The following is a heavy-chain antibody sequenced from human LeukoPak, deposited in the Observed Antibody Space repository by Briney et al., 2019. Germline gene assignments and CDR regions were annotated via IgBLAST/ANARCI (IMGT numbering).Heavy chain of an antibody. CDR3: ARTHDIIGSFVAFDI. Sequence: SETLSLTCAVYGGSFSGYYWSWIRQPPGKGLEWIGEINHSGSTNYNPSLKSRVTISVDKSKNQFSLKLSSVTAADTAVYYCARTHDIIGSFVAFDIWGQGTMVTVSS. J-gene: IGHJ3*02. CDR2: INHSGST. D-gene: IGHD1-26*01. V-gene: IGHV4-34*01. CDR1: GGSFSGYY.